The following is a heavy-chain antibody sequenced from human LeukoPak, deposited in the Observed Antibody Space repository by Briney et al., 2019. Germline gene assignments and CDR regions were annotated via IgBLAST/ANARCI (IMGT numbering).Heavy chain of an antibody. D-gene: IGHD6-19*01. V-gene: IGHV3-21*04. CDR1: GFTFSSYS. Sequence: GGSLTLSCAASGFTFSSYSMNWARQAPGKGMEWVSSISSSSSYIYYADSVKGRFTISRDNAKNSLFLQMNSLRAEDTAIYYCARVGLDNTGWHINWFDPWGQGTLVTVSP. CDR2: ISSSSSYI. J-gene: IGHJ5*02. CDR3: ARVGLDNTGWHINWFDP.